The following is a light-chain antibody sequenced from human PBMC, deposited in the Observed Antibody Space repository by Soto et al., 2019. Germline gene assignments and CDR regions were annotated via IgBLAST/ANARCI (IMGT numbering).Light chain of an antibody. CDR3: HQYASSPQT. J-gene: IGKJ1*01. CDR2: GPS. V-gene: IGKV3-20*01. Sequence: EIVLTQSPGTLSLSPGERATLSCRASQSVAKNYLAWYQHEPGQAPRLLIYGPSSRATGIPDRFSGSGSGTDXXXTISRLEPEDFAVYYCHQYASSPQTFGQGTKVEIK. CDR1: QSVAKNY.